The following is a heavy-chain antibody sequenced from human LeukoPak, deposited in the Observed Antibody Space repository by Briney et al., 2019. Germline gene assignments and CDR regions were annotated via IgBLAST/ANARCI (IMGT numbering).Heavy chain of an antibody. Sequence: ASVKASCKVSGYTLTELSMHWVRQAPGKGLEWMGGFDPEDGETIYAQKFQGRVTMTEDTSTDTAYMELSSLRSEDTAVYYCATAGSSGWPYYMDVWGKGTTVTVSS. CDR2: FDPEDGET. V-gene: IGHV1-24*01. D-gene: IGHD6-19*01. J-gene: IGHJ6*03. CDR1: GYTLTELS. CDR3: ATAGSSGWPYYMDV.